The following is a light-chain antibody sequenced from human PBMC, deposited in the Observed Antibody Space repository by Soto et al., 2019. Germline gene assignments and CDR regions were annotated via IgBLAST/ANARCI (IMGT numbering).Light chain of an antibody. CDR1: SSDVGGYNY. CDR2: DVS. V-gene: IGLV2-14*01. CDR3: SSYTRSTTLAV. Sequence: QSVLTQPASVSGSPGQSITISCTGTSSDVGGYNYVSWYQQHPGKAPKLMIYDVSNRPSGVSNRFSGSKSGNTASLTISGLQADDEADYYCSSYTRSTTLAVFGTGTKVT. J-gene: IGLJ1*01.